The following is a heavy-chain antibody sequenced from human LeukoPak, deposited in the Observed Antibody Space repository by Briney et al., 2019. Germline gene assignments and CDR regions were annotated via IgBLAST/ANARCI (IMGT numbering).Heavy chain of an antibody. D-gene: IGHD2-15*01. CDR1: GYTFTSYG. CDR2: INTNTGNP. J-gene: IGHJ4*02. Sequence: ASVKVSCKASGYTFTSYGISWVRQAPGQGLEWMGWINTNTGNPTYAQGFTGRFVFSLDTSVSTAYLQISSLKAEDTAVYYCARDGVVVAATPDYFDYWGQGTLVTVSS. CDR3: ARDGVVVAATPDYFDY. V-gene: IGHV7-4-1*02.